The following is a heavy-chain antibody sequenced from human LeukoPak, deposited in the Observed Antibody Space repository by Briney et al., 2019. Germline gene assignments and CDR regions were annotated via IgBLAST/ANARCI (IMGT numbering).Heavy chain of an antibody. D-gene: IGHD1-14*01. CDR3: ARDIRSHAYYYYGMDV. Sequence: GGSLRLSCAASGFTFSSYAMSWVRQAPGKGLEWVSAISGSGGSTYYADSVKGRFTISRDNSKNTLYLQMNSLRAEDTAVYYCARDIRSHAYYYYGMDVWGQGTTVTVSS. CDR2: ISGSGGST. J-gene: IGHJ6*02. CDR1: GFTFSSYA. V-gene: IGHV3-23*01.